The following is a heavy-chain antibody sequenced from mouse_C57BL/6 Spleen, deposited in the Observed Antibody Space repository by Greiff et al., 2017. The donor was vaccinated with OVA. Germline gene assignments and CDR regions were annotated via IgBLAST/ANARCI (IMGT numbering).Heavy chain of an antibody. CDR1: GYTFTSYG. J-gene: IGHJ2*01. D-gene: IGHD2-5*01. V-gene: IGHV1-81*01. Sequence: VQLQQSGAELARPGASVKLSCKASGYTFTSYGISWVKQRTGQGLEWIGEIYPRSGNTYYNEKFKGKATLTADKSSSTAYMELRSLTSEDSAVYFCARAVDSNYLGDYWGQGTTLTVSS. CDR3: ARAVDSNYLGDY. CDR2: IYPRSGNT.